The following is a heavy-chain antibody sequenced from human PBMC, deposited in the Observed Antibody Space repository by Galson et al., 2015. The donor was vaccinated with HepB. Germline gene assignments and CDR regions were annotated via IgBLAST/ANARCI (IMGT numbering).Heavy chain of an antibody. CDR1: GFTFSTYA. CDR2: ISGSGDST. Sequence: SLRLSCAASGFTFSTYAMTWVRQAPGKGLEWVSAISGSGDSTYYADSVKGRFIISRDNSKNTLSLLMNSLRAEDTAVYYCPSPLRIYYFDYWGQGALVTVSS. V-gene: IGHV3-23*01. D-gene: IGHD3-16*01. J-gene: IGHJ4*02. CDR3: PSPLRIYYFDY.